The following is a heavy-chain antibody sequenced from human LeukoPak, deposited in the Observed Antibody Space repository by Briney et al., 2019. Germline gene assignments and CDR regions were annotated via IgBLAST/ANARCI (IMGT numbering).Heavy chain of an antibody. D-gene: IGHD3-22*01. CDR2: ITGHGGYT. V-gene: IGHV3-64D*06. CDR3: ARVRNYNDSSGYYYDY. J-gene: IGHJ4*02. CDR1: GFTFSSYG. Sequence: GGSLRLSCSASGFTFSSYGMHWVRQAPGKGLEYVSAITGHGGYTYYADSLKGRFTISRDNSKNTLYLQMSSLRAEDTAVYYCARVRNYNDSSGYYYDYWGQGTLVTVSS.